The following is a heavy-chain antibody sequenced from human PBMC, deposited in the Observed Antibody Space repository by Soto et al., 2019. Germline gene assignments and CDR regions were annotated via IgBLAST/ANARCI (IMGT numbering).Heavy chain of an antibody. CDR1: GFTFDDYA. Sequence: EVQLVESGGGLVQPGRSLRLSCAASGFTFDDYAMHWVRQAPGKGLEWVSGISWNSGSIGYADSVKGRFTISSDNAKNSLYLQMKRLRAEATALYYCAKGGQMLSEGGGYWGQGTLVTVSS. V-gene: IGHV3-9*01. CDR2: ISWNSGSI. D-gene: IGHD1-26*01. J-gene: IGHJ4*02. CDR3: AKGGQMLSEGGGY.